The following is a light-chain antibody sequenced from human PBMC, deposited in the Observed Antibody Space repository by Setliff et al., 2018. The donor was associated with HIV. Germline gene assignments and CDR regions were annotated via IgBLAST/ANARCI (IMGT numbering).Light chain of an antibody. Sequence: AIQLTQSPSSLSASVGDRVTITCRTSQDIGSALVWYQQRPDKTPKLLIYDASNLDGGVPSRFSGSGSGVDFKLTISSLQPEDFATYYCQQFNTPPLTFGGGTKVDIK. V-gene: IGKV1-13*02. J-gene: IGKJ4*01. CDR1: QDIGSA. CDR2: DAS. CDR3: QQFNTPPLT.